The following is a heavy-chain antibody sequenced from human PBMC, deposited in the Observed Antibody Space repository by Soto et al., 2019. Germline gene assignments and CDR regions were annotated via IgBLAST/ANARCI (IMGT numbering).Heavy chain of an antibody. CDR1: GGSISSGGYY. V-gene: IGHV4-31*03. D-gene: IGHD4-4*01. CDR3: ARDDYRNYFDY. Sequence: QVQLQESGPGLVKPSQTLSLTCTVSGGSISSGGYYWSWIRQHPGKVLEWIGYIYYSGSTYYNPSIKSRVTISVDTSKKYFSLKLSSVTAADTAVYYCARDDYRNYFDYWGQGSLVTVSS. CDR2: IYYSGST. J-gene: IGHJ4*02.